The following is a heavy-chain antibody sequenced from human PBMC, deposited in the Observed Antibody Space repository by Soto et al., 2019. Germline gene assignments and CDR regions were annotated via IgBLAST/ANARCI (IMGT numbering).Heavy chain of an antibody. Sequence: GGSLRLSCAASGFTFNIYGMHWVRQAPGRGLEWVANIWSDGNNKYYADSVKGRFSVSRDNSKNTLYLQMNSLRVEDTAIYYCARVDGYLDYWGQGTLVTVSS. CDR2: IWSDGNNK. J-gene: IGHJ4*02. V-gene: IGHV3-33*01. CDR3: ARVDGYLDY. CDR1: GFTFNIYG. D-gene: IGHD2-8*01.